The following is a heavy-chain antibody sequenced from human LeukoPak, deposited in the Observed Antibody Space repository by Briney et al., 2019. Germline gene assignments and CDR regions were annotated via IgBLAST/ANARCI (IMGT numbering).Heavy chain of an antibody. J-gene: IGHJ4*02. CDR2: ISAYSGNT. CDR3: ARAGYENLIAGPDS. Sequence: ASVKVSCKASGYTFTSYGISWVRQAPGEGLEWMGWISAYSGNTNYAQNFQGRVIMTTDTSTSTAYMDLRSLRSDDTAVYYCARAGYENLIAGPDSWGQGTLVTVSS. V-gene: IGHV1-18*01. D-gene: IGHD1-1*01. CDR1: GYTFTSYG.